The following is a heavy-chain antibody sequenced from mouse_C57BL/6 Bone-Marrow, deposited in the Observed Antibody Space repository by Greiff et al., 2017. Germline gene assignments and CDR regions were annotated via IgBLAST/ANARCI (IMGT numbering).Heavy chain of an antibody. CDR2: ISDGGSYT. CDR3: AGGDPYSGRDYWYCDV. D-gene: IGHD1-1*01. Sequence: EVQLVESGGGLVKPGGSLKLSCAASGFTFSSYAMSWVRQTPEKRLEWVATISDGGSYTYYPDNVKGRFTISRDNAKNDLYLQLSHLKSKDTAMYYWAGGDPYSGRDYWYCDVWGTGTTVTVSS. CDR1: GFTFSSYA. J-gene: IGHJ1*03. V-gene: IGHV5-4*01.